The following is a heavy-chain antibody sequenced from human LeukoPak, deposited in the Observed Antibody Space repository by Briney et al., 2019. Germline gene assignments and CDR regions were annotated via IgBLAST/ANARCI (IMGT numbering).Heavy chain of an antibody. Sequence: GGSLRLSCAASGFTFSSYSMNWVRQAPGKGLECVSSISSSSSYIYYADSVKGRFTISRDNAKNSLYLQMDSLRAEDTAVYYCARGERSYGDYVVDYWGQGTLVTVSS. J-gene: IGHJ4*02. CDR3: ARGERSYGDYVVDY. CDR1: GFTFSSYS. CDR2: ISSSSSYI. D-gene: IGHD4-17*01. V-gene: IGHV3-21*01.